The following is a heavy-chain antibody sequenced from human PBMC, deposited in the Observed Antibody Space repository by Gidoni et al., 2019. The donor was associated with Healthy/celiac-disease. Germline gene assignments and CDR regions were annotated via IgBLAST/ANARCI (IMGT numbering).Heavy chain of an antibody. CDR3: ARGVVVVAATLPHHYFDY. CDR2: INAGNGNT. CDR1: GYPFTSYA. D-gene: IGHD2-15*01. J-gene: IGHJ4*02. V-gene: IGHV1-3*05. Sequence: QVQLVQSGAEEKKPGASVKVSCKASGYPFTSYAMHWVRQAPGQRLEWMAWINAGNGNTKYSQKFQGRVTITRDTSASTAYMELSSLRSEDTAVYYCARGVVVVAATLPHHYFDYWGQGTLVTVSS.